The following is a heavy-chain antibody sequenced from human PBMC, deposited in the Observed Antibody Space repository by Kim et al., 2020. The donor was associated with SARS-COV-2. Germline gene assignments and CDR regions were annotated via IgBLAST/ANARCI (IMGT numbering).Heavy chain of an antibody. CDR2: ISAYNGNT. CDR3: ARDIPRRGYYDILTGYYGPYYYYGMDV. D-gene: IGHD3-9*01. CDR1: GYTFTSYG. V-gene: IGHV1-18*01. Sequence: ASVKVSCKASGYTFTSYGISWVRQAPGQGLEWMGWISAYNGNTNYAQKLQGRVTMTTDTSTSTAYMELRSLRSDDTAVYYCARDIPRRGYYDILTGYYGPYYYYGMDVWGQGTTVTVSS. J-gene: IGHJ6*02.